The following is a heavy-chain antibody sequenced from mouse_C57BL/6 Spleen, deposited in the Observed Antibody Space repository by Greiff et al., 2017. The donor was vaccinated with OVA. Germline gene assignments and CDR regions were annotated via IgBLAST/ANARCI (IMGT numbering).Heavy chain of an antibody. CDR2: IDPSDSYT. J-gene: IGHJ1*03. CDR1: GYTFTSYW. CDR3: AREGYSNRYFDV. V-gene: IGHV1-69*01. D-gene: IGHD2-5*01. Sequence: VQLQQPGAELVMPGASVKLSCKASGYTFTSYWMHWVKQRPGQGLEWIGEIDPSDSYTNYNQKFKGKSTLTVDKSSSTAYMQLSSLTSEDSAVYYCAREGYSNRYFDVWGTGTTVTVSS.